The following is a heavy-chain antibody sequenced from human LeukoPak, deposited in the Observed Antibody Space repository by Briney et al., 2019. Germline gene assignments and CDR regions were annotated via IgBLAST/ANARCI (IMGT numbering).Heavy chain of an antibody. D-gene: IGHD6-19*01. Sequence: ASVKVSCKASGGTFSSYAISWVRQAPGQGLEWMGGIIPIFGTANYAQKFQGRVTITADESTSTAYMELSSLRFEDTAVYYCAKDHPFGAGEGRYSSGWQIYYYYYYGMDVWGKGTTVTVSS. CDR3: AKDHPFGAGEGRYSSGWQIYYYYYYGMDV. V-gene: IGHV1-69*13. CDR2: IIPIFGTA. J-gene: IGHJ6*04. CDR1: GGTFSSYA.